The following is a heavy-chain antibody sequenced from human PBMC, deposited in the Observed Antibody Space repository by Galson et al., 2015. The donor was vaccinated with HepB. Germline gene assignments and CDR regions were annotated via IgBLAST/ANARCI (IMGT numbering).Heavy chain of an antibody. D-gene: IGHD3-10*01. J-gene: IGHJ3*02. CDR1: GFIVSRNY. Sequence: SLRLSCAASGFIVSRNYMTWVRQAPGRGLEWVSIIYSAGSTNYADSVKGRFTTSRDNSKNTVYLQMNSLRVEDTAVYYCARVWGGFGNDTFDIWGQGTMVTVSS. CDR3: ARVWGGFGNDTFDI. CDR2: IYSAGST. V-gene: IGHV3-53*01.